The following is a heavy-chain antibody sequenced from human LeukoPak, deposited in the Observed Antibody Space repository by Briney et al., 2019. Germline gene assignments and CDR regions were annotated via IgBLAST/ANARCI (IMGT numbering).Heavy chain of an antibody. Sequence: PGGSLRLSCAASGLTFWRYWMSWVRQAPGKGLEWVAPIKQDGSDEYYVHSVKGRFTISRDNAKNSLYLQIDGLRADDAAVYHGARKLYYNDTSHAGLFDPWGQGTLVTVSS. CDR3: ARKLYYNDTSHAGLFDP. D-gene: IGHD3-22*01. CDR2: IKQDGSDE. CDR1: GLTFWRYW. V-gene: IGHV3-7*01. J-gene: IGHJ5*02.